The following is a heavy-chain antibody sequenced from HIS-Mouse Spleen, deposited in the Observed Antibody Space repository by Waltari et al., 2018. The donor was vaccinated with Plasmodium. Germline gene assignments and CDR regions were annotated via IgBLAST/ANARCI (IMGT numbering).Heavy chain of an antibody. CDR3: ARTIAVVATGDAFDI. Sequence: EVQLVESGGGLVQPGGSLRLSCAASGFTFSRYWMHWVRQAPGKGLVWVSRINSDGSSTRYADSVKGRFTISRDNAKNTRYLQMNSLRAEDTAVYYCARTIAVVATGDAFDIWGQGTMVTVSS. J-gene: IGHJ3*02. CDR1: GFTFSRYW. CDR2: INSDGSST. V-gene: IGHV3-74*01. D-gene: IGHD6-13*01.